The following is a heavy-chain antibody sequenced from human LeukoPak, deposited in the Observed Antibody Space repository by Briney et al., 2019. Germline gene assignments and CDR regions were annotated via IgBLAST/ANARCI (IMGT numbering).Heavy chain of an antibody. CDR1: AFTVSSNF. D-gene: IGHD3-22*01. J-gene: IGHJ4*02. CDR3: ARDLYDSSGKYYFDY. V-gene: IGHV3-21*01. CDR2: ISGSGGST. Sequence: GGSLRLSCAASAFTVSSNFMSWVRQAPGKGLEWVSAISGSGGSTYYADSVKGRFTISRDNAKNSLYLQMNSLRAEDTAVYYCARDLYDSSGKYYFDYWGQGTLVTVSS.